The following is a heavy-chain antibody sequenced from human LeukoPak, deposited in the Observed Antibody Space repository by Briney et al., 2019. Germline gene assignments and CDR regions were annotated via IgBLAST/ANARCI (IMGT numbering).Heavy chain of an antibody. CDR3: ASSNLGYFSGGSCPQIDY. Sequence: ASVKVSCKASGYSFTGYYMHWVRQAPGQGLEWMGWINPNSGGTNYAQKFQGRVTMTRDTSISTAYMELSRLRSDDTAVYYCASSNLGYFSGGSCPQIDYWGQGTLVTVSS. J-gene: IGHJ4*02. D-gene: IGHD2-15*01. V-gene: IGHV1-2*02. CDR1: GYSFTGYY. CDR2: INPNSGGT.